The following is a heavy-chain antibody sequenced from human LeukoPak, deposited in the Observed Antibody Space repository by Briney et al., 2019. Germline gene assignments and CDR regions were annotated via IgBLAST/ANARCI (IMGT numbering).Heavy chain of an antibody. CDR2: IYYSGST. Sequence: PSETLSLTCAVSGGSISSGGYSWSWIRQPPGKGLEWIGYIYYSGSTYYNPSLKSRVTISVDTSKNQFSLKLSSVTAADTAVYYCARATYYYDSSGYYYPPHFDYWGQGTLVTVSS. J-gene: IGHJ4*02. CDR3: ARATYYYDSSGYYYPPHFDY. V-gene: IGHV4-31*11. D-gene: IGHD3-22*01. CDR1: GGSISSGGYS.